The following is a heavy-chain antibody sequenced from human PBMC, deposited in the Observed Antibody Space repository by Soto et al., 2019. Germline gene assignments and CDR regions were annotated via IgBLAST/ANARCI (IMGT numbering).Heavy chain of an antibody. D-gene: IGHD6-6*01. CDR3: VRVISSSSSLGLPYYYYGIDV. CDR1: GGSFSGYY. CDR2: INHSGST. V-gene: IGHV4-34*01. Sequence: SETLSLTCAVYGGSFSGYYWSWIRQPPGKGLEWIGEINHSGSTNYNPSLKSRVTISVDTSKSQFPLRLSSVTAADTAVYYCVRVISSSSSLGLPYYYYGIDVWGQGTTVTVSS. J-gene: IGHJ6*02.